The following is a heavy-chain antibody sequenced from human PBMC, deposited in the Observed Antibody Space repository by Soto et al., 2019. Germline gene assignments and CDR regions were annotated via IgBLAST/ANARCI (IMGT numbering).Heavy chain of an antibody. D-gene: IGHD1-26*01. Sequence: PSETLSLTCAVSGGSISSGGYSWIWIRQPPGKGLEWIGYICHSGSTYYNPSLKSRVTISVDRSKNQFSLKLSSVTAADTAVYYCARGGPRGESYYTGYYFDYWGQGTLVTVSS. CDR1: GGSISSGGYS. CDR2: ICHSGST. V-gene: IGHV4-30-2*01. CDR3: ARGGPRGESYYTGYYFDY. J-gene: IGHJ4*02.